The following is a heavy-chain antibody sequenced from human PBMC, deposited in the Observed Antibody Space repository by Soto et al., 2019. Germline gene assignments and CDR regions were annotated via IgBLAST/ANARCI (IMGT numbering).Heavy chain of an antibody. CDR3: ARSMSPTNWFDP. V-gene: IGHV3-11*01. Sequence: PGGSLRLSCAASGFKFSDYYMTWIRQAPGKGLEWVSDISSSGRAIYYADSVKGRFTISRDNAKNSLYLQMSSLRAEDTAVYFCARSMSPTNWFDPWGQGTLVTVSS. CDR2: ISSSGRAI. CDR1: GFKFSDYY. J-gene: IGHJ5*02.